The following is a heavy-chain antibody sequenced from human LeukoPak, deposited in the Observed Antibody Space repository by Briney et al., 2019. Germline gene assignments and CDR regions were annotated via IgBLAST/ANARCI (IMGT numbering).Heavy chain of an antibody. CDR1: GYTFTSYG. J-gene: IGHJ4*02. CDR3: ARVKGVPAY. Sequence: ASVKVSCKASGYTFTSYGISWVRQAPGQGLEWMGWINPNSGGTNYAQKFQGRVTMTRDTSISTAYMELSRLRSGDTAVYYCARVKGVPAYWGQGTLVTVSS. V-gene: IGHV1-2*02. D-gene: IGHD2-2*01. CDR2: INPNSGGT.